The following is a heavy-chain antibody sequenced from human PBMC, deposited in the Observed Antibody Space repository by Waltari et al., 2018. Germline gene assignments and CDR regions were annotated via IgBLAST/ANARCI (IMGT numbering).Heavy chain of an antibody. V-gene: IGHV3-7*01. CDR1: GFTFSSYW. J-gene: IGHJ4*02. Sequence: EVQLVESGGGLVQPGGSLRLSCAASGFTFSSYWMSWVRQAPGKGLEWVANIKQDGSEKYYVDSVKGRFTISRDNAKNSLYLQMNSLRAEDTAVYYCARDMGIAAAGSDLWGQGTLVTVSS. CDR2: IKQDGSEK. D-gene: IGHD6-13*01. CDR3: ARDMGIAAAGSDL.